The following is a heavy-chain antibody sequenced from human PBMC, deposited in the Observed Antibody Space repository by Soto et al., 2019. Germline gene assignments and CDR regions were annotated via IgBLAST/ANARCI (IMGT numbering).Heavy chain of an antibody. D-gene: IGHD6-13*01. Sequence: SETLSLTCAVYGGSFSGYYWSWIRQPPGKGLEWIGEINYSGSTNYNPSLKSRVTISVDTSKNQFSLKLGSVTAADTAVYYCARVGIAAADVWFDPWGQGTLVTVSS. CDR2: INYSGST. CDR1: GGSFSGYY. CDR3: ARVGIAAADVWFDP. V-gene: IGHV4-34*09. J-gene: IGHJ5*02.